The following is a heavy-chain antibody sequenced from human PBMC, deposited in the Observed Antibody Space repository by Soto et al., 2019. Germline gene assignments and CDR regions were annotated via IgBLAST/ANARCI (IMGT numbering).Heavy chain of an antibody. CDR2: ISWDGGST. V-gene: IGHV3-43*01. CDR3: AKETTVTTAFDY. CDR1: GFTFDEYT. Sequence: ESVGVVVQPGGSLRLSCAASGFTFDEYTMHWVRHAPGKGLEWVSLISWDGGSTYYADSVKGRFTISRDNSKNSLYLQMNSRRTEDTALYYCAKETTVTTAFDYWGQGTLVTVSS. D-gene: IGHD4-17*01. J-gene: IGHJ4*02.